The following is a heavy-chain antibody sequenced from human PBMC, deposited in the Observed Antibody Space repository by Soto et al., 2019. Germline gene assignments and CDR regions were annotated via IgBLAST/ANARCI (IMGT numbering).Heavy chain of an antibody. CDR1: GGSISRYY. D-gene: IGHD1-26*01. V-gene: IGHV4-59*08. CDR3: ARHLTVGADTTKVFYGMDV. J-gene: IGHJ6*02. Sequence: QVQLQESGPGLVKPSETLSLTCTVSGGSISRYYWSWIRQPPGKELEWIGYIYYSGSTNYNPSFKSRVTTSRDTSKNQSSLNRNSVTAADTARYYCARHLTVGADTTKVFYGMDVWGQGTTVTVSS. CDR2: IYYSGST.